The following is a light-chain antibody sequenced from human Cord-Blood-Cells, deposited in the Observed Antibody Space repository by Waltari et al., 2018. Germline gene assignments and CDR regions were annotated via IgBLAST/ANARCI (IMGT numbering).Light chain of an antibody. Sequence: DIQMTQSPSSLSASVGDRVTITCQASQDISNYLNSYQQKPGKAPKLLIYDASNLETGVPSRFSGSGSGTDFTFTISSLQPEDIATYYCQQYDNLITFGQGTRLEIK. V-gene: IGKV1-33*01. CDR2: DAS. CDR3: QQYDNLIT. J-gene: IGKJ5*01. CDR1: QDISNY.